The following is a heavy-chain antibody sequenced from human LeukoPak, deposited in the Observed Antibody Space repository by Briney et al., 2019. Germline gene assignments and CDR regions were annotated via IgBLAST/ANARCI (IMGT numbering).Heavy chain of an antibody. CDR2: ISAYNGNT. D-gene: IGHD3-22*01. V-gene: IGHV1-18*01. Sequence: ASVKVSCKASGYTFTSYGISWVRQAPGQGLEWMGWISAYNGNTNYAQKLQGRVTMTTDTSTSTAYMELRSLRSDDTAVYYCARDSHFVSARGYDSSGYYLLRDYWGQGTLVTVSS. J-gene: IGHJ4*02. CDR1: GYTFTSYG. CDR3: ARDSHFVSARGYDSSGYYLLRDY.